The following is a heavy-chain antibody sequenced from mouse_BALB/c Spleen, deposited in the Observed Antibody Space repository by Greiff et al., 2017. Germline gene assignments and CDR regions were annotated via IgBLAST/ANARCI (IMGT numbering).Heavy chain of an antibody. CDR3: ARGITTVVAPFDY. D-gene: IGHD1-1*01. CDR1: GYSITSDYA. Sequence: EVNLVESGPGLVKPSQSLSLTCTVTGYSITSDYAWNWIRQFPGNKLEWMGYISYSGSTSYNPSLKSRISITRDTSKNQFFLQLNSVTTEDTATYYCARGITTVVAPFDYWGQGTTLTVSS. V-gene: IGHV3-2*02. J-gene: IGHJ2*01. CDR2: ISYSGST.